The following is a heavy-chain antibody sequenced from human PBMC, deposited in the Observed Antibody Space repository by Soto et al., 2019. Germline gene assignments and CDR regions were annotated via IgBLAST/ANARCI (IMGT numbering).Heavy chain of an antibody. CDR1: GFTFSSYG. CDR3: ARETRYYDFWSGYYTRYYYYGMDV. V-gene: IGHV3-33*01. J-gene: IGHJ6*02. Sequence: GGSLRLSCAASGFTFSSYGMHWVRQAPGKGLEWVAVIWYDGSNKYYADSVKGRFTISRDNSKNTLYLQMNSLRAEDTAVYYCARETRYYDFWSGYYTRYYYYGMDVWGQGTTVTVSS. D-gene: IGHD3-3*01. CDR2: IWYDGSNK.